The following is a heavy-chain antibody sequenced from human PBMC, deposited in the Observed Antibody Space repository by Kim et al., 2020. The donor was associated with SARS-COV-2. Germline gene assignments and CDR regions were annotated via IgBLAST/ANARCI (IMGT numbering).Heavy chain of an antibody. CDR1: GFTFSSYS. V-gene: IGHV3-21*01. J-gene: IGHJ6*02. CDR3: ARGDSVVPAATPYYYGMDV. D-gene: IGHD2-2*01. Sequence: GGSLRLSCAASGFTFSSYSMNWVRQAPGKGLEWVSSISSSSSYIYYADSVKGRFTISRDNAKNSLYLQMNSLRAEDTAVYYCARGDSVVPAATPYYYGMDVWGQGTTVTVSS. CDR2: ISSSSSYI.